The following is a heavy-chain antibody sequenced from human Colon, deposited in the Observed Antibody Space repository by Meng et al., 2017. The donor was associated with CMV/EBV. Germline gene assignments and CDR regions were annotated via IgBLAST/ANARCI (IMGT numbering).Heavy chain of an antibody. Sequence: GGSLRLSCGASGFTFNAYAMAWVRQVPGKGLQWVAAISSSSDRSYYPDSVKGRFTISRDNSKNTLYLQMNNLRAEDTALYYCAKSTPDHFDYYFGARAQGILVTVSS. D-gene: IGHD3-9*01. J-gene: IGHJ5*02. V-gene: IGHV3-23*01. CDR3: AKSTPDHFDYYFGA. CDR2: ISSSSDRS. CDR1: GFTFNAYA.